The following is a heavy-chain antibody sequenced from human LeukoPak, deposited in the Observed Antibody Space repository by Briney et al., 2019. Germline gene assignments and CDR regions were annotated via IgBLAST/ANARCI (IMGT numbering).Heavy chain of an antibody. CDR3: ARGELRSIAVPAAYNGFDP. CDR2: INPNSGGT. D-gene: IGHD2-2*01. CDR1: GYTFTGYY. J-gene: IGHJ5*02. V-gene: IGHV1-2*02. Sequence: ASVTVSCKASGYTFTGYYMHWVRQAPGQGLEWMGWINPNSGGTNYAQKFQGRVTMTRDTSISTAYMELSRLRSDDTAVYYCARGELRSIAVPAAYNGFDPWGQGTLVTVSS.